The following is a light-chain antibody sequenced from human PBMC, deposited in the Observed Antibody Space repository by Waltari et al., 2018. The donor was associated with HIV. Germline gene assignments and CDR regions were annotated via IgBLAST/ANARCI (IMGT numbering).Light chain of an antibody. CDR1: HSDPVPTP. CDR2: NSS. J-gene: IGLJ1*01. V-gene: IGLV1-51*01. Sequence: QSVLTHPLSFSAPPCHTVAISFSCNHSDPVPTPISCYHHLPGTAPKHLIINSSERPSGVPGGFSASKSGTSATLVIIGLQPGDEADYYCGTWRTGVKSVSVFGTGTKVTVL. CDR3: GTWRTGVKSVSV.